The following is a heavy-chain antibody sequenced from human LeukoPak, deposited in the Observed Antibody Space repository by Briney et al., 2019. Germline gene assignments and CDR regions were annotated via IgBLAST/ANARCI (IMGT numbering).Heavy chain of an antibody. CDR2: INHSGST. D-gene: IGHD3-22*01. Sequence: SETLSLTGAVYGVSFSGYYWSWIRQPPGKGLEWIGEINHSGSTNYNPSLKSRVTISVDTSKNQFSLKLSSVTAADTAVYYCARGRRSGYYYVIDYWGQGTLVTVSS. CDR1: GVSFSGYY. J-gene: IGHJ4*02. CDR3: ARGRRSGYYYVIDY. V-gene: IGHV4-34*01.